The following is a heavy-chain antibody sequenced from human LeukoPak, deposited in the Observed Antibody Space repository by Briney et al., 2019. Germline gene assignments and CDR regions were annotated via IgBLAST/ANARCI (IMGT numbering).Heavy chain of an antibody. CDR2: IYGIDSTI. Sequence: GGSLRLSCAASGFTFSDYYMSWIRQAPGKGLEWLSYIYGIDSTISYAASVKGRFTISRDNAKNSLYLQMNSLRAEDTAVYYCAGDAYYYDSSSYYRNAFDIWGQGTVVTVSS. CDR1: GFTFSDYY. J-gene: IGHJ3*02. V-gene: IGHV3-11*01. CDR3: AGDAYYYDSSSYYRNAFDI. D-gene: IGHD3-22*01.